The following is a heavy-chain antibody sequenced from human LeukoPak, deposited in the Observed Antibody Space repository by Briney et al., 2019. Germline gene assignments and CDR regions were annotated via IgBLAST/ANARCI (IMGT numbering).Heavy chain of an antibody. J-gene: IGHJ4*02. CDR3: ARAYTSSWQPIDY. Sequence: PGGSLRLSCAASGFTFSSYSMNWVRQAPGKGLEWVSSISSSSSYIYYADSVKGRFTISRDNSKNTLYLQMGSLRAEDMAVYYCARAYTSSWQPIDYWGQGTLVTVSS. D-gene: IGHD6-13*01. CDR2: ISSSSSYI. V-gene: IGHV3-21*01. CDR1: GFTFSSYS.